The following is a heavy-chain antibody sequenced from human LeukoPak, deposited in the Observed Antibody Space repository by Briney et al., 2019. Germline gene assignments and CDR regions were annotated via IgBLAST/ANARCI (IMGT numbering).Heavy chain of an antibody. CDR3: AKEGRESYYRPFDY. Sequence: GGSLRLSCAASGLTFSSYAMSWVRQAPGKGLEWVSAISGSGGSTYYADSVKGRFTISRDNAKNSLYLQMNSLRAEDTALYYCAKEGRESYYRPFDYWGQGTLVTVSS. D-gene: IGHD1-26*01. CDR1: GLTFSSYA. V-gene: IGHV3-23*01. J-gene: IGHJ4*02. CDR2: ISGSGGST.